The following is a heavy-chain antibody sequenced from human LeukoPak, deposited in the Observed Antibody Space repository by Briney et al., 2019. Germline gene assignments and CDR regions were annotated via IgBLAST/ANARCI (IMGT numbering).Heavy chain of an antibody. CDR3: ARGRRATVVTEGFDY. V-gene: IGHV4-34*01. CDR2: INHSGST. J-gene: IGHJ4*02. CDR1: GGSFSGYY. Sequence: SETLSLTCAVYGGSFSGYYWSWIRQPPGKGLEWIGEINHSGSTNYNPSLKSRVTISVDTSKNQFSLKLSSVTAADTAVYYCARGRRATVVTEGFDYWGQGTLVTVSS. D-gene: IGHD4-23*01.